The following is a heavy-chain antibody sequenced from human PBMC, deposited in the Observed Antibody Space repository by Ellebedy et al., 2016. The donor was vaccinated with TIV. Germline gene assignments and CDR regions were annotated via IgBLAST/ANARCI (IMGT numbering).Heavy chain of an antibody. D-gene: IGHD5-12*01. Sequence: PGESLKISCAASGFTFSTYWMYWVRQAPGKGLVWVSRIKSDGTSTNYADSVKGRFTISRDNAKNTLYLQMNSLRAEDTAVYYCASELRLGYWGQGTLVTVSS. CDR1: GFTFSTYW. CDR3: ASELRLGY. J-gene: IGHJ4*02. CDR2: IKSDGTST. V-gene: IGHV3-74*01.